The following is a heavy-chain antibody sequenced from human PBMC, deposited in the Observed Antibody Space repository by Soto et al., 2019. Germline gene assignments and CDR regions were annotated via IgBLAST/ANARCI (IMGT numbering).Heavy chain of an antibody. V-gene: IGHV3-43*01. CDR2: ISRDGGSI. D-gene: IGHD2-15*01. CDR3: AKEGNGGSSLDS. Sequence: GSLRLSCEASGFKFDDHMMHWVRQAPGKGLEWISLISRDGGSIDYADSIKGRFTVSRDNSKTSLYLHMHSLTSDDTAFYFCAKEGNGGSSLDSWGQGTLVTVSS. CDR1: GFKFDDHM. J-gene: IGHJ5*01.